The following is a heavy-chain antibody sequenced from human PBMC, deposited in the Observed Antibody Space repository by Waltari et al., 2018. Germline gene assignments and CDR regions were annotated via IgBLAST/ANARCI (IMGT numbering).Heavy chain of an antibody. CDR1: GGPINTCIFY. Sequence: QLQLQESGPGLVKPAESLSPTCTVSGGPINTCIFYWRWVRQPPGKGLGWMGGKYYSGSTGDNRPAKSRVTRYVATSKDRFSLKRSSVTAADAAVYDCARGSKGSGSGNIWFDPWGQGTLVTVSS. V-gene: IGHV4-39*01. J-gene: IGHJ5*02. CDR3: ARGSKGSGSGNIWFDP. D-gene: IGHD3-10*01. CDR2: KYYSGST.